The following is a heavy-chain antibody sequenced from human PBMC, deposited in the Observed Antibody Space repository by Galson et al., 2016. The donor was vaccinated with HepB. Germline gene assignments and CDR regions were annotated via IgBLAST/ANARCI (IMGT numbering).Heavy chain of an antibody. CDR3: ASLYGSGRNFDS. CDR2: ISNSANAI. D-gene: IGHD3-10*01. Sequence: SLRLSCAASGFSFRTYEMNWVRQAPGKGLEWVAYISNSANAIYYAASVRGRFTISRDNANNLMFLQMNSLRGEDTAVYYCASLYGSGRNFDSWGQGTLVAVSS. J-gene: IGHJ4*02. CDR1: GFSFRTYE. V-gene: IGHV3-48*03.